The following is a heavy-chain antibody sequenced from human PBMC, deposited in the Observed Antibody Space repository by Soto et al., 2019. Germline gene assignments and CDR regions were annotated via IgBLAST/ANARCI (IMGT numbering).Heavy chain of an antibody. CDR1: GGSISSYY. J-gene: IGHJ4*02. V-gene: IGHV4-59*01. D-gene: IGHD3-10*01. CDR2: IYYSGST. Sequence: QVQLQESGPGLVKPSETLSLTCTVSGGSISSYYWSWIRQPPGKGLEWIGYIYYSGSTNYNPSPKSRVTIAVDTSKNQFSLKLSSVTAADTAVYYCAREERGSGSSYYFDYWGQGTLVTVSS. CDR3: AREERGSGSSYYFDY.